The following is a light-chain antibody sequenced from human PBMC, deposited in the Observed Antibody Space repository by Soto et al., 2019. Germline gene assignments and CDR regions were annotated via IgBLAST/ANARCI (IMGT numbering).Light chain of an antibody. Sequence: EIVITHSPATLSVSPGERATLSCRASQSVSSNLAWYQQKPGQAPRLLIYGASTRATGIPARFSGSGSGTEFTLTISSLQSEDFAVYYCQQYNNWPRGTFGQGTKVDI. J-gene: IGKJ1*01. V-gene: IGKV3-15*01. CDR2: GAS. CDR1: QSVSSN. CDR3: QQYNNWPRGT.